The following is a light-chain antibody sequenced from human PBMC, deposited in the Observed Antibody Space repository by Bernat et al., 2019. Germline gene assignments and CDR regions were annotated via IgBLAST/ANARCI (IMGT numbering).Light chain of an antibody. Sequence: IVMTQSPLSLPVTPGESASISCRSSQSLLFINGYNYLDWFLQKPGQSPQLLIYLGSNRASGVPDRFSGSGSGTNFTLKITRVEAEDVGIYYCMQTLQTPPTFVQGTKVEIK. CDR3: MQTLQTPPT. CDR1: QSLLFINGYNY. V-gene: IGKV2-28*01. CDR2: LGS. J-gene: IGKJ1*01.